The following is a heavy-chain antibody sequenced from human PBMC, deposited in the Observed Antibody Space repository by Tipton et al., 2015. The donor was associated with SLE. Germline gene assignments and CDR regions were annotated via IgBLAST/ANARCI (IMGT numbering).Heavy chain of an antibody. Sequence: SLRLSCAASGLTFSSYAMSWVRQAPGKGLEWVSVIYSGGSTYYADSVRGRFTISRDNSKNTLYLQMNSLRAEDTAVYYCARGGEAVAGTSYFQHWGQGTLVTVSS. V-gene: IGHV3-23*03. CDR1: GLTFSSYA. CDR3: ARGGEAVAGTSYFQH. CDR2: IYSGGST. J-gene: IGHJ1*01. D-gene: IGHD6-19*01.